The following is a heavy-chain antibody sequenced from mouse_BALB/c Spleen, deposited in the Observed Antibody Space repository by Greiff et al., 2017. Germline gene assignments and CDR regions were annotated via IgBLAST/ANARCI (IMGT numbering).Heavy chain of an antibody. Sequence: EVQLQQSGAELVKPGASVKLSCTASGFNIKDTYMHWVQQRPEQGLEWIGRIDPANGNTKYDPKFQGKATLTVDKSSSTAYMELRSLTSEDTAVYYCARLYGSSYGAMDYWGQGTSVTVSS. CDR3: ARLYGSSYGAMDY. D-gene: IGHD1-1*01. J-gene: IGHJ4*01. V-gene: IGHV14-3*02. CDR1: GFNIKDTY. CDR2: IDPANGNT.